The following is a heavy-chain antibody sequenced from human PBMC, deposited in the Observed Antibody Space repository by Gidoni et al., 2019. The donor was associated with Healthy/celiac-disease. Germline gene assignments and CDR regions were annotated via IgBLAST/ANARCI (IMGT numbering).Heavy chain of an antibody. J-gene: IGHJ6*02. CDR2: INHSGST. D-gene: IGHD6-13*01. V-gene: IGHV4-34*01. CDR1: GGSFSGYY. CDR3: ARVLCIAAGEGHSCYYGMDV. Sequence: QVQLQQWGAGLLKPSETLSLTCAVYGGSFSGYYWSWIRQPPGKGLEWIGEINHSGSTHYNPALKSRVTISVDTSKNQFSLKLSSVTAADTAVYYCARVLCIAAGEGHSCYYGMDVWGQGTTVTVSS.